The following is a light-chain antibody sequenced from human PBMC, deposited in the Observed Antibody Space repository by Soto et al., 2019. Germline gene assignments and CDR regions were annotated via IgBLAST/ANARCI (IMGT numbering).Light chain of an antibody. CDR1: KSDVGGYNY. J-gene: IGLJ1*01. Sequence: QSALTQPASVTGCPGQSITISCTGTKSDVGGYNYVSWYQHHPGKAPKLMIYEVSHRPSGVSDRFSGSKSGNTASLTISGLQVEDEADYYCCSYTTSSTDVFGTGTKVTVL. CDR3: CSYTTSSTDV. V-gene: IGLV2-14*01. CDR2: EVS.